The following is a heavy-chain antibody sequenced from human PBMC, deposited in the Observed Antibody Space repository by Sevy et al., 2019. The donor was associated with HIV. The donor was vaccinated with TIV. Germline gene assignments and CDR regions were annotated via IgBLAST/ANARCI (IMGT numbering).Heavy chain of an antibody. CDR3: AKDINRGCDGVNCYSYYYYFYGLDV. D-gene: IGHD2-21*01. Sequence: GGSLRLSCAASGFVFNDHAMHWVRVVPGKGLEWVSGISWNSRNIGYAYSVKGRFTISRDNTRHSVYLEMHRLRPEDTALYYCAKDINRGCDGVNCYSYYYYFYGLDVWGQGTTVTVSS. J-gene: IGHJ6*02. V-gene: IGHV3-9*01. CDR2: ISWNSRNI. CDR1: GFVFNDHA.